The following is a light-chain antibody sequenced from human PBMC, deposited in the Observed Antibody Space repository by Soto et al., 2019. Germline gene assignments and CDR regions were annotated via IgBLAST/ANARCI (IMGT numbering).Light chain of an antibody. CDR1: SSDIGTYNL. CDR3: CSYAGSGTENYV. Sequence: QSVLPQPASVSGSPGQSITISCTGTSSDIGTYNLVSWYQHYPGKAPKLMIYEGIKRPSGVSNRFSGSKSGNTAFLTISGIQAEDEADYYCCSYAGSGTENYVFGSGTKVTVL. V-gene: IGLV2-23*01. J-gene: IGLJ1*01. CDR2: EGI.